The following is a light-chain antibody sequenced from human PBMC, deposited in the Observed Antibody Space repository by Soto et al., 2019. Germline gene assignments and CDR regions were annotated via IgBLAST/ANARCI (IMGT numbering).Light chain of an antibody. CDR2: EAL. CDR1: RSISTY. V-gene: IGKV3-11*01. CDR3: QQPNNWPLT. Sequence: ETVLTQSPATLSLSPGERATLSCRASRSISTYLAWYQQKPGQAPRLLIYEALNRATGIPARFSGSGSGTDFSLTISSLEPEDFAVYYCQQPNNWPLTFGGGTKVEIK. J-gene: IGKJ4*02.